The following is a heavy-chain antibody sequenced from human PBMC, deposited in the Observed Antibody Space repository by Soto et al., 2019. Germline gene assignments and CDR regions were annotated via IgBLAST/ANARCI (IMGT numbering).Heavy chain of an antibody. V-gene: IGHV3-33*01. D-gene: IGHD5-12*01. CDR1: GFTFSSYG. Sequence: PGGSLRLSCAASGFTFSSYGMHWVRQAPGKGLEWVAVIWYDGSNKYYADSVKGRFTISRDNSKNTLYLQMNSLRAEDTAVYYCARDFRSFTVRRWLQLPDYWGQGTLVTVSS. J-gene: IGHJ4*02. CDR2: IWYDGSNK. CDR3: ARDFRSFTVRRWLQLPDY.